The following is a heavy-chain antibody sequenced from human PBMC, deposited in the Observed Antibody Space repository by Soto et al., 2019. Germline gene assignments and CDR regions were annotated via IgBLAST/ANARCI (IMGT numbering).Heavy chain of an antibody. V-gene: IGHV1-18*01. D-gene: IGHD2-2*01. J-gene: IGHJ3*02. Sequence: ASVKVSCKASGYTFTSYGISWVRQAPGQGLEWMGWISAYNGNTNYAQKLQGRVTMTTDTSTSTAYMELRSLRSDDTAVYYCARDLFDCSSTSCYENGAFDIWGQGTMATVSS. CDR2: ISAYNGNT. CDR3: ARDLFDCSSTSCYENGAFDI. CDR1: GYTFTSYG.